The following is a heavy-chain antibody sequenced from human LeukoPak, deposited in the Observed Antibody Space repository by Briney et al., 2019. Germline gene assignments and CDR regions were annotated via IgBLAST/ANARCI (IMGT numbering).Heavy chain of an antibody. CDR3: AREGGSGYYPY. Sequence: GGSLRLSCAASGFTFSSYPMHWVRQAPGKGLEWVAVISYDGSDKHYADPVKGRFTISRDNSKNTLYLQMNSLRAEDTAVYYCAREGGSGYYPYWGQGILVTVSS. V-gene: IGHV3-30-3*01. J-gene: IGHJ4*02. CDR1: GFTFSSYP. CDR2: ISYDGSDK. D-gene: IGHD3-22*01.